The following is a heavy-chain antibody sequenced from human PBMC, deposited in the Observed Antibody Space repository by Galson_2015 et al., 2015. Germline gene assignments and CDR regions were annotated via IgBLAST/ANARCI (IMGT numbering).Heavy chain of an antibody. CDR3: VAGIGWLPDY. CDR2: IKHDGREK. Sequence: SLRLSCEAYGFSFSNYWLNWVRQAPGKGLEWVATIKHDGREKYYVDSVKGRFTIYRDNDANLMYLQMNGLRAGDSALYYCVAGIGWLPDYWGQGTRVTVSS. J-gene: IGHJ4*02. D-gene: IGHD6-19*01. V-gene: IGHV3-7*01. CDR1: GFSFSNYW.